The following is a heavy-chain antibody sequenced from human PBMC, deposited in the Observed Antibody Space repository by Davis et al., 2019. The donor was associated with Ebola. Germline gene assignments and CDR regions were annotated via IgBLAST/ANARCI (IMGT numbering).Heavy chain of an antibody. D-gene: IGHD3-22*01. CDR3: AKGTFYYDNSGILNF. CDR1: GFTLSSFG. CDR2: VSYDGSID. V-gene: IGHV3-30*18. J-gene: IGHJ4*02. Sequence: GGSLRLSCAASGFTLSSFGMHWVRQAPGKGLEWVAVVSYDGSIDYYADSVKGRFTISRDNSKHTLDLQMNSLRPEDAAVYYCAKGTFYYDNSGILNFWGQGALVPVSS.